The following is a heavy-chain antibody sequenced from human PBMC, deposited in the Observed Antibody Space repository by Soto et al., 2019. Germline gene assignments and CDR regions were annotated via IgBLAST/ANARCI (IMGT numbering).Heavy chain of an antibody. J-gene: IGHJ4*02. CDR2: ISAYNGNA. Sequence: GASVKVSCKASGYTFTSYGISWVRQAPGQGLEWMGWISAYNGNADYVQKLQGRVTMTTDTSTSTAYMELRSLRSDDTAVYYCAREGAIHQLPEYSGTGVFDYWCQGTLVTVSS. V-gene: IGHV1-18*01. CDR1: GYTFTSYG. CDR3: AREGAIHQLPEYSGTGVFDY. D-gene: IGHD5-12*01.